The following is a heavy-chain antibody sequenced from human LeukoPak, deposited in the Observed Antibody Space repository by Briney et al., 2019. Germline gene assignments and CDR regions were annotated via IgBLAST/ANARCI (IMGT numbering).Heavy chain of an antibody. D-gene: IGHD7-27*01. CDR2: MNSDGSTT. V-gene: IGHV3-74*01. J-gene: IGHJ4*02. Sequence: GGSLRLSCAASGLTFNRDWMHWVRQAPGKGLVWVSRMNSDGSTTNYADSVKGRFTISRDNSKNTLYLQMNSLRAEDTAVYYCVRALMGTSDHWGQGSLVTVSS. CDR1: GLTFNRDW. CDR3: VRALMGTSDH.